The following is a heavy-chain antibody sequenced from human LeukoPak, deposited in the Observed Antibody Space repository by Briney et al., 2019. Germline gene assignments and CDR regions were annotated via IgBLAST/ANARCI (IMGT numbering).Heavy chain of an antibody. V-gene: IGHV3-9*01. Sequence: PGRSLRLSCAASGFTFDDYAMHWVRQAPGKGLEWVSGISWNSGSIGYADSVKGRFTISRDNAKNSLYLQVSSLRVEDTAIYYCARDSGVGGTFDYWGQGSLLTVSS. CDR1: GFTFDDYA. CDR3: ARDSGVGGTFDY. CDR2: ISWNSGSI. J-gene: IGHJ4*02. D-gene: IGHD1-26*01.